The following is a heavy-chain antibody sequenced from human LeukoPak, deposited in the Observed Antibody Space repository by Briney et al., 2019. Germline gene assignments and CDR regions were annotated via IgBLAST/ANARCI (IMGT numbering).Heavy chain of an antibody. CDR2: ISYDGRNT. CDR1: GFTFSICA. Sequence: PGGSLRLSCAASGFTFSICAMHWVRQAPGKGLEWVATISYDGRNTFYADSVKGRFTISRDNAKNSLYLQMNSLRAEDTAVYYCARGVVAAAGPSVDYWGQGTLVTVSS. CDR3: ARGVVAAAGPSVDY. J-gene: IGHJ4*02. V-gene: IGHV3-30*04. D-gene: IGHD6-13*01.